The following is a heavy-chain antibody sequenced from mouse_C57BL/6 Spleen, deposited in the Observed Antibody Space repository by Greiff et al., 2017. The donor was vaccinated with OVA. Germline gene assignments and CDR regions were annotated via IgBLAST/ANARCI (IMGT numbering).Heavy chain of an antibody. CDR3: ARDGYDAYWYFDV. Sequence: QVQLQQPGADLVRPGSSVKLSCKASGYTFTSYWMHWVKQRPIQGLEWIGNIDPSDSEYHYHQQFKDMATLTVDKSSSTDYMQLSSLTSENSAVYYCARDGYDAYWYFDVWGTGTTVTVSS. D-gene: IGHD2-2*01. V-gene: IGHV1-52*01. CDR1: GYTFTSYW. CDR2: IDPSDSEY. J-gene: IGHJ1*03.